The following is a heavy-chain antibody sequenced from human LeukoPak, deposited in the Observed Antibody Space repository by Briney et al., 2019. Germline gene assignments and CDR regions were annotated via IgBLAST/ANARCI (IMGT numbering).Heavy chain of an antibody. CDR1: GGSFSGYY. D-gene: IGHD3-22*01. V-gene: IGHV4-34*01. Sequence: SETLSLTCAVYGGSFSGYYWSWIRQPPGKGLEWIGEINHSGSTNYNPSLKSRVTISVDTSKNQFSLKLSSVTVADTAVYYCARGNRWCPRYYDSSGYLGGLDYWGQGTLVTVSS. CDR3: ARGNRWCPRYYDSSGYLGGLDY. CDR2: INHSGST. J-gene: IGHJ4*02.